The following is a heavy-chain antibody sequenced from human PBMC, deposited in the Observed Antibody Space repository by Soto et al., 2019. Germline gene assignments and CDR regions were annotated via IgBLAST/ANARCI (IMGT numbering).Heavy chain of an antibody. CDR3: ARAGYCSGGSCYSLDY. D-gene: IGHD2-15*01. CDR2: INHSGST. V-gene: IGHV4-34*01. CDR1: GGSFSGYY. Sequence: PSESLSLTCAVYGGSFSGYYWSWIRQPPGKGLEWIGEINHSGSTNYNPSLKSRVTISVDTSKNQFSLKLSSVTAADTAVYYCARAGYCSGGSCYSLDYWGQGTLVNVSS. J-gene: IGHJ4*02.